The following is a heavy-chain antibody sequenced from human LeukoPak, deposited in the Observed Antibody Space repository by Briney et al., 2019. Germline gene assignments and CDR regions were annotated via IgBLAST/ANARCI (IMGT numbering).Heavy chain of an antibody. CDR2: ISSSSSYI. CDR3: ARVPEELVRGVIFAVETVAFDI. V-gene: IGHV3-21*01. Sequence: PGGSLRLSCAASGFTFSSYSMNWVRQAPGKGLEWVSSISSSSSYIYYADSVKGRFTISRDNAKNSLYLQMNSLRAEDTAVYYCARVPEELVRGVIFAVETVAFDIWGQGTMVTVSS. D-gene: IGHD3-10*01. J-gene: IGHJ3*02. CDR1: GFTFSSYS.